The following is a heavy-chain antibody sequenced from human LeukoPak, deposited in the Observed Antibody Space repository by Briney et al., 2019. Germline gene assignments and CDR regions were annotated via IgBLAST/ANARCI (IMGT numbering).Heavy chain of an antibody. CDR1: GGSLSSYY. CDR3: ARSGGDFWSGSFGYLDY. J-gene: IGHJ4*02. Sequence: SETLSLTYPVSGGSLSSYYWSWFRQPAGKGREWIGRIYITGSTNYNPSLKSRVTMSVDTSKSQFSLRLSSVTAADTAVYYCARSGGDFWSGSFGYLDYWGQGTLVTVSS. V-gene: IGHV4-4*07. CDR2: IYITGST. D-gene: IGHD3-3*01.